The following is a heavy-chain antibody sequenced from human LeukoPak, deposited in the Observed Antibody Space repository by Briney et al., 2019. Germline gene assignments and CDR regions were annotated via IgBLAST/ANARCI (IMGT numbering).Heavy chain of an antibody. CDR2: IFYSGST. D-gene: IGHD3-22*01. CDR3: SKSNGYGLIDI. V-gene: IGHV4-59*12. J-gene: IGHJ3*02. Sequence: SETLSLTCTVSGGSISSYYWSWIRQPPGKALEWIGNIFYSGSTYYSPSLKSRVTISLDTSRNQFSLKLNSVTAADTAVYYCSKSNGYGLIDIWGQGTMVTVSS. CDR1: GGSISSYY.